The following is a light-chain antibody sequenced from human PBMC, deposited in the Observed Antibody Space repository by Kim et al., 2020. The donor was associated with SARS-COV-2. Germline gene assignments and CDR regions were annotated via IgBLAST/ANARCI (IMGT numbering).Light chain of an antibody. Sequence: ASVGDTVTITCRASQDISQYLNWYQQKPGHAPKFLIFAASNLRSGVPSRFSGGGSGTDFTLTISNLQPEDFATYFCQQSYSNPKYTFGQGTKLEIK. CDR1: QDISQY. CDR3: QQSYSNPKYT. V-gene: IGKV1-39*01. CDR2: AAS. J-gene: IGKJ2*01.